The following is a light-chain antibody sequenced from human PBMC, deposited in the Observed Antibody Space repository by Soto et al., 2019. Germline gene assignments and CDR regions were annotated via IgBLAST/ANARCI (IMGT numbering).Light chain of an antibody. J-gene: IGLJ2*01. Sequence: QSVLTQPPSASGTPGQSVTVSCSGGSSNIGNNPVNWYQQLPGAGPKLLIYRDDQRPSGVPDRFSGSKSDASASLAISGLQSDDEADSFCATWDDGLGAPLFGGGTKVTVL. CDR2: RDD. CDR3: ATWDDGLGAPL. CDR1: SSNIGNNP. V-gene: IGLV1-44*01.